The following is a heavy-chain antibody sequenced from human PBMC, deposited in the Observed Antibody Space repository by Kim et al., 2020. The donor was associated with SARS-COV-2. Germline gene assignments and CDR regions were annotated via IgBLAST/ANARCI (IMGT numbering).Heavy chain of an antibody. D-gene: IGHD3-10*01. V-gene: IGHV3-21*01. CDR2: SSSYI. J-gene: IGHJ5*02. CDR3: ASRGFDP. Sequence: SSSYIYYADSVKCRFTISRDNAKNSLYLQMNSLRAEDTAVYYCASRGFDPWGQGTLVTVSS.